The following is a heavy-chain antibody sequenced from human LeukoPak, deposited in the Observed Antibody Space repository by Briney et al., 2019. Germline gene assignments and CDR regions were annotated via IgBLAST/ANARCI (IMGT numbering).Heavy chain of an antibody. CDR3: ARDLPPIPDYVWGSYRSGEDY. V-gene: IGHV1-2*02. CDR1: GYTFTGYY. J-gene: IGHJ4*02. D-gene: IGHD3-16*02. Sequence: ASVKVSCKASGYTFTGYYMHWVRQAPGQGLEWMGWINPNSGGTNYAQKFQGRVTMTRDTSISTAYMELSRLRSDDTAVYYCARDLPPIPDYVWGSYRSGEDYWGQGTLVTVSS. CDR2: INPNSGGT.